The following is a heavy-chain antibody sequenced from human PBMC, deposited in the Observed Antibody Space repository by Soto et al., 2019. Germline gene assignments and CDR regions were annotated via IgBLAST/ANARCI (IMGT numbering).Heavy chain of an antibody. CDR2: ISYDGSNK. D-gene: IGHD6-13*01. Sequence: PGGSLRLSCAASGFTFSSYGMHWVRQAPGKGLEWVAVISYDGSNKYYADSVKGRLTISRDNSKNTLYLQMNSLTAEDTAVYYCAKDQYGQLLVSSWFDPWGQGTLVTVSS. J-gene: IGHJ5*02. CDR3: AKDQYGQLLVSSWFDP. V-gene: IGHV3-30*18. CDR1: GFTFSSYG.